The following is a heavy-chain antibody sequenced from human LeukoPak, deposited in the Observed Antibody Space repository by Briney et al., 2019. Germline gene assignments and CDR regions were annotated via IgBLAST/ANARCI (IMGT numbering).Heavy chain of an antibody. D-gene: IGHD6-13*01. V-gene: IGHV4-4*07. Sequence: SETLSLTCTVSGGSINFYYGSWIRQPAGKGLEVIGRIYSTGSTNYSPSLKSRVTMSVDKSKNQFSLNLSSVTAADTPVYYCARGIADPYSFDSWGQGTLVTVSS. CDR2: IYSTGST. J-gene: IGHJ4*02. CDR1: GGSINFYY. CDR3: ARGIADPYSFDS.